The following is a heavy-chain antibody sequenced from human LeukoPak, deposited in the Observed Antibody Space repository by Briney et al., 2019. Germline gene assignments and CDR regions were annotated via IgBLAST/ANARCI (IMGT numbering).Heavy chain of an antibody. CDR1: GGTFSSYA. Sequence: EASVKVSCKASGGTFSSYAASWVRQAPGQGLEWMGGIIPIFGTANYAQKFQGRVTIAADESTSTAYMELSSLRSEDTAVYYCATGPDWDYYFDYWGQGTPVTVSS. D-gene: IGHD1-7*01. V-gene: IGHV1-69*01. CDR2: IIPIFGTA. CDR3: ATGPDWDYYFDY. J-gene: IGHJ4*02.